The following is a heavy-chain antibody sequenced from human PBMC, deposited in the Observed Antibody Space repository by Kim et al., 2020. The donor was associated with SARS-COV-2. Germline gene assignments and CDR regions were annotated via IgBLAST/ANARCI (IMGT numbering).Heavy chain of an antibody. CDR2: ISYDGSNK. V-gene: IGHV3-30*18. J-gene: IGHJ4*02. Sequence: GGSLRLSCAASGFTFSSYGMHWVRQAPGKGLEWVAVISYDGSNKYYADSVKGRFTISRDNSKNTLYLQMNSLRAEDTAVYYCAKLFTYCSSTSCYPADYWGQGTLVTVSS. CDR3: AKLFTYCSSTSCYPADY. D-gene: IGHD2-2*01. CDR1: GFTFSSYG.